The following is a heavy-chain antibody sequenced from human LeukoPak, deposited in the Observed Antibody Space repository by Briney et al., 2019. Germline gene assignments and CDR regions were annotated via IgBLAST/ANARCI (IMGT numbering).Heavy chain of an antibody. J-gene: IGHJ4*02. CDR3: SEGYFEPFAH. CDR2: LSYTGKT. D-gene: IGHD2/OR15-2a*01. CDR1: GASVSSSH. V-gene: IGHV4-59*02. Sequence: PSETLSLTCVVSGASVSSSHWNWIRQLPGKRLEWIGCLSYTGKTDYNPSLTSRVAISLGTSKNQVPLKLRSVTAADTAVYYCSEGYFEPFAHWGQGILVTVSS.